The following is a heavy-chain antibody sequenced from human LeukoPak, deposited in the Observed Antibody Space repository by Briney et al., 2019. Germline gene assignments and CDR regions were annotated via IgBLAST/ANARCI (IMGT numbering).Heavy chain of an antibody. D-gene: IGHD5-12*01. CDR3: ARIEWLRFAYYFDY. CDR1: GFTFRSHW. V-gene: IGHV3-74*01. J-gene: IGHJ4*02. CDR2: INSDGSSA. Sequence: PGGSLRLSCAASGFTFRSHWMHWVRQSPGKGLVWVSRINSDGSSASYADSVKGRFIISRDNAKNSVSLQMNSLRAEDTAVYYCARIEWLRFAYYFDYWGQGTLVTVSS.